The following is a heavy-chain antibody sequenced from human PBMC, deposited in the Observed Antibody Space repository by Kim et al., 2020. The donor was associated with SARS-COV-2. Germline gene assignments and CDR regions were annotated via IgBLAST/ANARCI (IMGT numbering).Heavy chain of an antibody. CDR3: ARHDWATDRPYHYGMDV. J-gene: IGHJ6*02. CDR1: GFTFRRFA. Sequence: GGSLRLSCEASGFTFRRFAMSWVRQAPGKGLEWLAVIYSAGTTTYYADSVKGRFVVSRDNSRDTLYLQINSLRAEDTAIYYCARHDWATDRPYHYGMDVWGQGTTVIVSS. V-gene: IGHV3-23*03. CDR2: IYSAGTTT. D-gene: IGHD5-12*01.